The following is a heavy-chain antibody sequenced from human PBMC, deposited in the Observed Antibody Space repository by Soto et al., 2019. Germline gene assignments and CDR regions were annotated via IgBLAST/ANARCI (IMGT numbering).Heavy chain of an antibody. J-gene: IGHJ4*02. CDR3: ATDDYGIFPY. Sequence: ASVKVSCKASGYTFTGYYMHWVRQAPGQGLEWMGWINPNSGGTNYAQKFQGRVTMTRDTSISTVYMDLSGLTSDDTALYYCATDDYGIFPYWGQGSLVTVSS. D-gene: IGHD3-10*01. V-gene: IGHV1-2*02. CDR1: GYTFTGYY. CDR2: INPNSGGT.